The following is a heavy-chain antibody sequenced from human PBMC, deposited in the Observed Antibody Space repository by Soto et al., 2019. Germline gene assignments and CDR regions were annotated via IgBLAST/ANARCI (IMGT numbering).Heavy chain of an antibody. J-gene: IGHJ6*02. CDR1: GGTFSRYT. CDR2: IIPILDIP. D-gene: IGHD2-15*01. CDR3: ASHFTGVLVLGASPPGGDTYGWDV. Sequence: QVQLVQSGAEVKKPGSSVKVSCKASGGTFSRYTISWVRQAPGQGLEWMGRIIPILDIPNYAQNFQGRVKITADKSTSPAYMELSSLRSDDTAVYYCASHFTGVLVLGASPPGGDTYGWDVWGQGTTVTVSS. V-gene: IGHV1-69*02.